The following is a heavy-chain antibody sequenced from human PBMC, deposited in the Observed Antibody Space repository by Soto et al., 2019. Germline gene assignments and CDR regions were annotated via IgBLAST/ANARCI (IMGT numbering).Heavy chain of an antibody. J-gene: IGHJ3*02. Sequence: GGSLRLSCAASGFTFSNAWMNWVRQAPGKGLEWVGRIKSKTDGGTTDYAAPVKGRFTISRDDSKNTLYLQMNSLKAEDTAVYYCARDKFSGDVLRYFDWLRTLAFDIWGQGTMVTVSS. CDR2: IKSKTDGGTT. CDR3: ARDKFSGDVLRYFDWLRTLAFDI. CDR1: GFTFSNAW. V-gene: IGHV3-15*07. D-gene: IGHD3-9*01.